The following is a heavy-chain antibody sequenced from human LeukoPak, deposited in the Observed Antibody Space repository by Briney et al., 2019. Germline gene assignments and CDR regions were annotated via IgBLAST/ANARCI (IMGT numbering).Heavy chain of an antibody. CDR3: ARVKRYSAPYYFDY. D-gene: IGHD2-21*01. CDR1: GGSISSGGYY. Sequence: PSETLSLTCTVSGGSISSGGYYWSWIRQHPGKGLEWIGYIYYSGSTYYNPSLKSRVTISVDTSKNQFSLKLSSVTAADTAMYYCARVKRYSAPYYFDYWGQGTLVTVSS. CDR2: IYYSGST. J-gene: IGHJ4*02. V-gene: IGHV4-31*03.